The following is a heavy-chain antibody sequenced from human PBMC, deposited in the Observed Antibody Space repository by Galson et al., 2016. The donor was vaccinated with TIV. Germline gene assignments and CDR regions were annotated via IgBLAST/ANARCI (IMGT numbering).Heavy chain of an antibody. CDR1: GFTFASYA. Sequence: SLRLSCAASGFTFASYAMTWVRQAPGKGLQWVSTIRETGGRIYYVDSVKGRFTSSRDDSTNTRYLQMNALRADDTALYYCGQEVGAGGWYTVENWGQGTLVTVAS. V-gene: IGHV3-23*01. CDR2: IRETGGRI. J-gene: IGHJ4*02. D-gene: IGHD6-19*01. CDR3: GQEVGAGGWYTVEN.